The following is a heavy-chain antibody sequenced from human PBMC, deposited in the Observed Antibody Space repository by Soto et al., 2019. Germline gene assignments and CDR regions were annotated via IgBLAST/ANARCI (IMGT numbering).Heavy chain of an antibody. J-gene: IGHJ4*02. CDR1: GFTFSTHE. CDR3: VKDGTTDGPTSFEY. D-gene: IGHD4-4*01. Sequence: GGSLRLSCVASGFTFSTHEMNWVRQAPGKAPEWCSFISRTGSIIYYEDSVRGRFSISRDDAKNSLYLQMNSLRAEDTAVYYCVKDGTTDGPTSFEYWGQGTLVTVSS. CDR2: ISRTGSII. V-gene: IGHV3-48*03.